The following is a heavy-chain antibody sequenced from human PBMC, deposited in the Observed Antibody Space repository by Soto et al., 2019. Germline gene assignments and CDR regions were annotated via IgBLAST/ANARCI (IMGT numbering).Heavy chain of an antibody. Sequence: SETLSLTCTVSGGSISSSSYYWGWIRQPPGKGLEWIGCIYYSGSTYYNPSLKSRVTISVDTSKNQYSLRLSSVTTADTALYYCATGRVLYGSEYWGQGTLVTVSS. CDR3: ATGRVLYGSEY. CDR1: GGSISSSSYY. D-gene: IGHD3-10*01. CDR2: IYYSGST. J-gene: IGHJ4*02. V-gene: IGHV4-39*07.